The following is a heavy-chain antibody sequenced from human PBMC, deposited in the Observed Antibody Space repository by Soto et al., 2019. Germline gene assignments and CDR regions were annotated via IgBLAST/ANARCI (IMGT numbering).Heavy chain of an antibody. CDR2: MNPNSGNT. J-gene: IGHJ6*03. D-gene: IGHD2-15*01. CDR1: GYTFTSYD. V-gene: IGHV1-8*01. CDR3: ARVAQYCSGGSCYSYYYYYMDV. Sequence: QVQLVQSGAEVQKPGASVKVSCKASGYTFTSYDINWVRQATGQGLEWMGWMNPNSGNTGYAQKFQGRVTMTRNTSISTAYMELSSLRSEDTAVYYCARVAQYCSGGSCYSYYYYYMDVWGKGTTVTVSS.